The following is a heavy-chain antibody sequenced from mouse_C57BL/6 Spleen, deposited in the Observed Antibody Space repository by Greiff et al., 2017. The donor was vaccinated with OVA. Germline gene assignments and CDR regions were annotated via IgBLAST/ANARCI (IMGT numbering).Heavy chain of an antibody. CDR2: IDPSDSYT. CDR1: GYTFTSYW. J-gene: IGHJ4*01. CDR3: ARGDSSGYPYAMDY. V-gene: IGHV1-50*01. D-gene: IGHD3-2*02. Sequence: VQLQQPGAELVKPGASVKLSCKASGYTFTSYWMQWVKQRPGQGLEWIGEIDPSDSYTNYNQKFKGKAPLTVDTSSSTAYMQLSSLTSEDSAVYYCARGDSSGYPYAMDYWGQGTSVTVSS.